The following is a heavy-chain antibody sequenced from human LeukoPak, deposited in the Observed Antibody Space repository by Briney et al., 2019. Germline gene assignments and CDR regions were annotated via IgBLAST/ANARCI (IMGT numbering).Heavy chain of an antibody. CDR1: GFTFNRNA. D-gene: IGHD6-19*01. Sequence: GGSLRLSCAASGFTFNRNAISWVRQAPGKGLEWVSTIGGSGDKTFYADSVKGRFTISRDNSKNMVHLQMNSLTGEDTALYYCVRRGDASSGWGDHDFWGQGTLVTASS. V-gene: IGHV3-23*01. CDR2: IGGSGDKT. J-gene: IGHJ4*02. CDR3: VRRGDASSGWGDHDF.